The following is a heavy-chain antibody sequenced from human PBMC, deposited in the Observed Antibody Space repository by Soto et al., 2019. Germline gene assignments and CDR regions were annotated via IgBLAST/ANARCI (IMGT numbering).Heavy chain of an antibody. CDR3: AREHGDYDNYYYGMDV. CDR1: GGSFSNSA. CDR2: IIPLFGTG. J-gene: IGHJ6*02. D-gene: IGHD4-17*01. V-gene: IGHV1-69*13. Sequence: SVKVSCKASGGSFSNSAISWVRQAPGQGLEWMGGIIPLFGTGNYAQKFQGRVTITADESTSTAYMELSSLRSEDTAVYYCAREHGDYDNYYYGMDVWGQGTTVTVSS.